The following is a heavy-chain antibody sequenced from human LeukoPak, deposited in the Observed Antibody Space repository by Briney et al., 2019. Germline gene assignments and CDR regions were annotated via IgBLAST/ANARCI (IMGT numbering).Heavy chain of an antibody. CDR2: INHIGST. Sequence: SETLSLTCAVYGGSFSDYYWNWIRQPPGKGLEWIGEINHIGSTSYNPSLKSRVTISADKSKKQFSLQLRSLTAADTAVYYCATGVPKPDPIVVVPAAIRVAQAFDSRGQGTLVTVSS. CDR1: GGSFSDYY. D-gene: IGHD2-2*01. J-gene: IGHJ4*02. CDR3: ATGVPKPDPIVVVPAAIRVAQAFDS. V-gene: IGHV4-34*01.